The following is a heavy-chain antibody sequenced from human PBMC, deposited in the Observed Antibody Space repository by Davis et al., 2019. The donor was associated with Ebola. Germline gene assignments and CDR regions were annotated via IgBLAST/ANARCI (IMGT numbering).Heavy chain of an antibody. D-gene: IGHD2/OR15-2a*01. V-gene: IGHV3-53*05. CDR1: GFTVSSNY. Sequence: GESLKISCAASGFTVSSNYMSWIRQAPGKGLEWVSVIYSGGSTYYADSVKGRFTISRDNSKNTLYLQMNSLRPEDTGTYYCAILTEPLDYWGQGTLVTVSS. CDR2: IYSGGST. CDR3: AILTEPLDY. J-gene: IGHJ4*02.